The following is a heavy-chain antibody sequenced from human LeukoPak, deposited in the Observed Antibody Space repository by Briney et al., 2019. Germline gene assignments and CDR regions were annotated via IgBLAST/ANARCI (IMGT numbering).Heavy chain of an antibody. CDR3: ARGFYYGSGSHYYYYGMDV. J-gene: IGHJ6*02. CDR1: GGSFSGYY. CDR2: INHSGST. Sequence: PSESLSLTCAVYGGSFSGYYWTWIRQPPGKGLEWIGEINHSGSTNYTTSLKSRVTISVDTSKNQFSLKLISVTAADTAVYYCARGFYYGSGSHYYYYGMDVWGQGTTVTVSS. D-gene: IGHD3-10*01. V-gene: IGHV4-34*01.